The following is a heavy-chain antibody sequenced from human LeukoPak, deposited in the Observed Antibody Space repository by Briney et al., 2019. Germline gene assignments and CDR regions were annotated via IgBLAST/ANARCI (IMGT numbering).Heavy chain of an antibody. V-gene: IGHV4-59*01. J-gene: IGHJ3*02. D-gene: IGHD4-23*01. CDR3: ARDYGGNSVYDAFDI. CDR1: GFTFSSYW. CDR2: IYYSGST. Sequence: GSLRLSCAASGFTFSSYWMSWVRQPPGKGLEWIGYIYYSGSTNYNPSLKSRVTISVDTSKNQFSLKLSSVTAADTAVYYCARDYGGNSVYDAFDIWGQGTMVTVSS.